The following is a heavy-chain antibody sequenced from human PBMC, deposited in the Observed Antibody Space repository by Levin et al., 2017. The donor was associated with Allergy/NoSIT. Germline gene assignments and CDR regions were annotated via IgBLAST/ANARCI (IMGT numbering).Heavy chain of an antibody. D-gene: IGHD2-8*01. CDR2: INHSGST. CDR3: ARAGVKDYHRAYFFDS. J-gene: IGHJ4*02. V-gene: IGHV4-34*01. CDR1: GGSFTPYY. Sequence: SETLSLTCAVYGGSFTPYYWSWIRQPPGKGLEWIGEINHSGSTNYNPSLKSRVTMSVDTSKNQFSLQLSSVAAADTAVYYCARAGVKDYHRAYFFDSWGQGTLVTVSS.